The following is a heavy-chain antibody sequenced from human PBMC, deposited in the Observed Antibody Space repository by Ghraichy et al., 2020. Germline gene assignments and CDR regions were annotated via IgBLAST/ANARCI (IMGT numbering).Heavy chain of an antibody. CDR2: ISFDSSRE. Sequence: SCAASEFTFSIYGMHWVRQAPGKGLEWVAAISFDSSREYYADSVTGRFTISRDNSYNALYLQLHSLRADDTAVYYCAKGLSYCSNGVCFSSGGLDAWGQGTTVTVSS. D-gene: IGHD2-8*01. J-gene: IGHJ6*02. CDR3: AKGLSYCSNGVCFSSGGLDA. V-gene: IGHV3-30*18. CDR1: EFTFSIYG.